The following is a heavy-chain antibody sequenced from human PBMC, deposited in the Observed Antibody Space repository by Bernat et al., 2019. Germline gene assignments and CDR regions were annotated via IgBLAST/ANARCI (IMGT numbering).Heavy chain of an antibody. CDR3: ARAGAGSVVVPAAISDESFDY. J-gene: IGHJ4*02. Sequence: QVQLVQSGAEVKKPGASVKVSCKASGYTFTGYYMHWVRQAPGQGLEWMGWINPNSGGTNYAQKLQGWVTMTRDTSISTAYMALSRLRSDDTAVYYCARAGAGSVVVPAAISDESFDYWGQGTLVTVSS. V-gene: IGHV1-2*04. CDR2: INPNSGGT. D-gene: IGHD2-2*01. CDR1: GYTFTGYY.